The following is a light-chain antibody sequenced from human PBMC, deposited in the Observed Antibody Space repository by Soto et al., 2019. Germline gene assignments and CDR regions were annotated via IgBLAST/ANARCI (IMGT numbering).Light chain of an antibody. CDR3: QQYNRWPVT. V-gene: IGKV3-15*01. J-gene: IGKJ4*01. Sequence: EIVMTQSPATLSVSPGERVVLSCRATQTVTNKLAWYQQKPGQTPRLLIYDASTRATGIPARFSGSGSGTEFTLTISSLQSEDFVLYYCQQYNRWPVTFGGGTKVEIK. CDR1: QTVTNK. CDR2: DAS.